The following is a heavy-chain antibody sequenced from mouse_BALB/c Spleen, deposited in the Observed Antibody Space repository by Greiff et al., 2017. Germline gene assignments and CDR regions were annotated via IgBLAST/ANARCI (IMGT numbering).Heavy chain of an antibody. CDR3: ARGGDYDDAEDYFDY. CDR2: ILPGSGST. D-gene: IGHD1-1*01. Sequence: VQLQQSGAELMKPGASVKISCKATGYTFSSYWIEWVKQRPGHGLEWIGEILPGSGSTNYNEKFKGKATFTADTSSNTAYMKLSSLTSEDSAVYYCARGGDYDDAEDYFDYWGQGTTLTVSS. V-gene: IGHV1-9*01. J-gene: IGHJ2*01. CDR1: GYTFSSYW.